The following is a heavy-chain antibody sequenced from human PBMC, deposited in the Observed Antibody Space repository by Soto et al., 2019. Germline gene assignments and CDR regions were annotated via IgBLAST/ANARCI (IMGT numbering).Heavy chain of an antibody. CDR1: GGTFSSYA. CDR3: ATLTYSGSKN. Sequence: GASVKVSCKASGGTFSSYAISWVRQAPGQGLEWMGGFDPKDGKTNYAQKFQGRVTMTEDTSTDAAYMELSSLRSEDTAVYYCATLTYSGSKNWGQGTLVTVSS. V-gene: IGHV1-69*10. J-gene: IGHJ4*02. D-gene: IGHD1-26*01. CDR2: FDPKDGKT.